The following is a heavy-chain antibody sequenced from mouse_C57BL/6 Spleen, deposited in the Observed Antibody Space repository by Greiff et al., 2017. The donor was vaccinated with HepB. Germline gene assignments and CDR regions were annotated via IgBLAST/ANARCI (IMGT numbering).Heavy chain of an antibody. D-gene: IGHD1-1*01. Sequence: EVKLMESGPELVKPGASVKISCKASGYSFTDYNMNWVKQSNGKSLEWIGVINPNYGTTSYNQKFKGKATLTVDQSSSTAYMQLNSLTSEDSAVYYCARERLLITTVVDAMDYWGQGTSVTVSS. V-gene: IGHV1-39*01. CDR3: ARERLLITTVVDAMDY. CDR2: INPNYGTT. CDR1: GYSFTDYN. J-gene: IGHJ4*01.